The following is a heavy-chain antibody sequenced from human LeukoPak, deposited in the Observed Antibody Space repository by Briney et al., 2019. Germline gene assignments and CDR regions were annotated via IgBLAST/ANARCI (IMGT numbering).Heavy chain of an antibody. J-gene: IGHJ5*02. D-gene: IGHD3-10*01. CDR2: IYHSGST. Sequence: PSQTLSLTGAVSGGSISSGGYSWSGIRQPPGKGLEWVGYIYHSGSTYYNPSLKSRVTISVDRSKNQFSLKLSSVTAADTAVYYCARDARGSGSPPLFDPWGRGTLVTVSS. V-gene: IGHV4-30-2*01. CDR3: ARDARGSGSPPLFDP. CDR1: GGSISSGGYS.